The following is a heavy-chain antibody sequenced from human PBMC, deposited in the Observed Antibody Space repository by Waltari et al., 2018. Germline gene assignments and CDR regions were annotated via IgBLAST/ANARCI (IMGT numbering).Heavy chain of an antibody. Sequence: EVQLVQSGAEVKKPGATVKISCKVSGYTFTDYYMHWVQQAPGKGLEWMGLVDHEEGETIYAEKFQGRVTITADTSTATAYMELSSLRSEDTAVYYCATDLIAAAGSTTGYWGQGTLVTVSS. CDR3: ATDLIAAAGSTTGY. CDR2: VDHEEGET. CDR1: GYTFTDYY. V-gene: IGHV1-69-2*01. J-gene: IGHJ4*02. D-gene: IGHD6-13*01.